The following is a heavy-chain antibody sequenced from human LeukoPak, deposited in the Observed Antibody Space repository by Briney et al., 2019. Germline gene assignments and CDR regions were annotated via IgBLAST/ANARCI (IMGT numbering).Heavy chain of an antibody. CDR3: AKPRWDLLRGEAFDC. D-gene: IGHD1-26*01. V-gene: IGHV3-11*04. CDR2: ISSSASTI. CDR1: GFTFSDYY. Sequence: GGSLRLSCAASGFTFSDYYMNWIRQAPGKGLEWVSYISSSASTIYYADSVKGRFTISRDNSKNTVYLQMNSLNPDDTALYYCAKPRWDLLRGEAFDCWGQGTLVTVSS. J-gene: IGHJ4*02.